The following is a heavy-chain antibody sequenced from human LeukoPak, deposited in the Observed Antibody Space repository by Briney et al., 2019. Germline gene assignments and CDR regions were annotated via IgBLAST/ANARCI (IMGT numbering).Heavy chain of an antibody. CDR3: ARDSSSWSRAPLYG. J-gene: IGHJ4*02. CDR2: IWYDGSNK. CDR1: GFTFSNYG. V-gene: IGHV3-33*01. Sequence: GGSLRLSCAASGFTFSNYGMHWVRQAPGKGLEWVAVIWYDGSNKYYADSVKGRFTISRDNSKNTLYLQMNSLRAEDTAVYYCARDSSSWSRAPLYGWGQGTLVTVSS. D-gene: IGHD6-13*01.